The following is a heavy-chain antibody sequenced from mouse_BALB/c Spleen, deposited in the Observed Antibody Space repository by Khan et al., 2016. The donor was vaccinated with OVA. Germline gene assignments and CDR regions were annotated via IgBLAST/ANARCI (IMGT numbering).Heavy chain of an antibody. CDR1: GFTFSSYT. Sequence: EVELVESGGGLVKPGGSLKLSCAASGFTFSSYTMSCVRQTPEKRLECVATISSGGDNTYSPDSLKGRFPISRDHAKNNLYMQMSSRRSEDTALYYCARSNYGTFAYWGQGTLVTVSA. J-gene: IGHJ3*01. CDR2: ISSGGDNT. CDR3: ARSNYGTFAY. D-gene: IGHD2-1*01. V-gene: IGHV5-9*03.